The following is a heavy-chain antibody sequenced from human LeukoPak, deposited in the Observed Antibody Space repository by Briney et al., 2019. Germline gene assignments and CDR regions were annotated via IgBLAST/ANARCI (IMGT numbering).Heavy chain of an antibody. CDR3: ATLSSILDYYYYMDV. CDR2: INHSGST. Sequence: PSETLSLTCAVYGGSFSGYYWSWIRQPPGKGLEWIGEINHSGSTNYNPSLKSRVTISVDTSKNQLSLKLSSVTAADTAVYYCATLSSILDYYYYMDVWGKGTTVTVSS. V-gene: IGHV4-34*01. CDR1: GGSFSGYY. D-gene: IGHD6-6*01. J-gene: IGHJ6*03.